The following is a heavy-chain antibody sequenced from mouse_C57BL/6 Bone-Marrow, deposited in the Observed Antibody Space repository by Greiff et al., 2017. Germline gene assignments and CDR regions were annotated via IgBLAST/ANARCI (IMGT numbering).Heavy chain of an antibody. CDR3: ARDEICYAMDY. V-gene: IGHV1-81*01. CDR2: IYPRSGNT. CDR1: GYTFTSYG. Sequence: VQLQESGAELARPGASVKLSCKASGYTFTSYGISWVKQRTGQGLEWIGEIYPRSGNTYYNEKFKGKATLTADKSSSTAYMELRSLTSEDSAVYFCARDEICYAMDYWGQGTSVTVSS. J-gene: IGHJ4*01.